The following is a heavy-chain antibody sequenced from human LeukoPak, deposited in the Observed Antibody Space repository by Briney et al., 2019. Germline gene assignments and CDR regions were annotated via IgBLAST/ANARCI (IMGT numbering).Heavy chain of an antibody. CDR1: GGSFSGYY. V-gene: IGHV4-34*01. Sequence: PSETLSLTGAVYGGSFSGYYWSWIRQPPGKGLEWIGEINHSGSTNYNPSLKSRVTISVDTSKNQFSLKLSSVTAADTAVYYCARDKGSIAYWGQGTLVTVSS. J-gene: IGHJ4*02. CDR2: INHSGST. CDR3: ARDKGSIAY.